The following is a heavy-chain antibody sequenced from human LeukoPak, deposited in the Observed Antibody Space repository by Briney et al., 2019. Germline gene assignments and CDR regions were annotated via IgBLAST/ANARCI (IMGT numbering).Heavy chain of an antibody. Sequence: ASVKVSCKASGYTFTGYYMHWVRQAPGQGLEWMGWINPNSGGTNYAQKFQGRVTMTRDTSISTAYMELSRLRSGDTAVYYCARDPAVAGEPSDYWGQGTLVTVSS. CDR3: ARDPAVAGEPSDY. J-gene: IGHJ4*02. D-gene: IGHD6-19*01. CDR1: GYTFTGYY. V-gene: IGHV1-2*02. CDR2: INPNSGGT.